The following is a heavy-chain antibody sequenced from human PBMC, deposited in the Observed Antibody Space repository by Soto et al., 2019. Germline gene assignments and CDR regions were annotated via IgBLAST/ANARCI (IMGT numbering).Heavy chain of an antibody. CDR1: AFTLRSYA. CDR2: ITASADTT. J-gene: IGHJ3*02. Sequence: EEQLLESGGGLVRPGGSLRLSCAASAFTLRSYAMSWARQAPGKGLEWVSAITASADTTYYADSLKGRFTISRDNSKNTLYLRMNSLRAEDTAVYYCAKVRPLRDCTSTSCLGAFDIWGQGTMVTVS. CDR3: AKVRPLRDCTSTSCLGAFDI. V-gene: IGHV3-23*01. D-gene: IGHD2-2*01.